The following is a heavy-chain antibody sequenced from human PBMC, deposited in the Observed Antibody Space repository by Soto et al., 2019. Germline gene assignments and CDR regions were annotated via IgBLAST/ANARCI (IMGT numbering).Heavy chain of an antibody. Sequence: QLQLQESGSGLVKPSQTLSLTCAVSGGSISSGGYSWSWIRQPTGKGLECIGYIYHSGSTYYNPSLKSRVTISVDRSKNQFYLKLSSVTAADTAVYYCASRPRGSGFDPWGQGTLVTVSS. CDR1: GGSISSGGYS. CDR3: ASRPRGSGFDP. J-gene: IGHJ5*01. CDR2: IYHSGST. D-gene: IGHD3-16*01. V-gene: IGHV4-30-2*01.